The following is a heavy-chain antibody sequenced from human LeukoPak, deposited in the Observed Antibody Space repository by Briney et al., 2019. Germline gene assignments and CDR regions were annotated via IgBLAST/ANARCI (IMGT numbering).Heavy chain of an antibody. V-gene: IGHV1-2*02. D-gene: IGHD6-19*01. CDR2: INPNSGGT. CDR3: ARSTGWFRYYMDV. CDR1: GYTFTGYY. Sequence: ASVKVSCKASGYTFTGYYMHWVRQAPGQGLEWMGWINPNSGGTNYAQKFQGRVTMTRDTSISTAYMELSRLRSDDTALYYCARSTGWFRYYMDVWGKGTTVTVSS. J-gene: IGHJ6*03.